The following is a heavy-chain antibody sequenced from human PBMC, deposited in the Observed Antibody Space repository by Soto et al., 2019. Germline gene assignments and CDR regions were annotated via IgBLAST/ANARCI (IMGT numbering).Heavy chain of an antibody. CDR1: GGSISSSSYY. CDR2: IYYSGST. J-gene: IGHJ4*02. Sequence: SETLSLTCTVSGGSISSSSYYWGWIRQPPGKGLEWIGSIYYSGSTYYNPSLKSRVTISVDTSKNQFSLKLSSVTAADTAVYYWARQGYYYDSSGYYWGQGTLVTVSS. CDR3: ARQGYYYDSSGYY. D-gene: IGHD3-22*01. V-gene: IGHV4-39*01.